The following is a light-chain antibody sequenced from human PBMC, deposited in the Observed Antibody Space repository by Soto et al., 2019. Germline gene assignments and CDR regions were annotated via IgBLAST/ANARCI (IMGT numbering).Light chain of an antibody. J-gene: IGKJ4*01. CDR3: QQYNSSPLT. Sequence: EIVLTQSPGTLSLSPGERATLSCRASQSVSSYLAWYQQKPGQAPRLLIYDASTRPTGIPARFSGSGSGTDFTLTISSLQPEDFAVYYCQQYNSSPLTFGEGTKVDI. V-gene: IGKV3D-15*01. CDR2: DAS. CDR1: QSVSSY.